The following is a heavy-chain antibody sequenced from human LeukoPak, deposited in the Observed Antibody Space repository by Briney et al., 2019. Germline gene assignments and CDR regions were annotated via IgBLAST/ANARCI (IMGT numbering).Heavy chain of an antibody. V-gene: IGHV1-2*02. J-gene: IGHJ4*02. CDR2: INPNDGDT. Sequence: ASVKVSCKASGYTFTDYYMHWVRQAPGQGFEWMGWINPNDGDTNYAQKFQGRVTMTRDTSISTAHMEVSRLRSDDTAVYYCARANFLYCSSTTCLFDYWGQGTLVPSRQ. CDR1: GYTFTDYY. D-gene: IGHD2-2*01. CDR3: ARANFLYCSSTTCLFDY.